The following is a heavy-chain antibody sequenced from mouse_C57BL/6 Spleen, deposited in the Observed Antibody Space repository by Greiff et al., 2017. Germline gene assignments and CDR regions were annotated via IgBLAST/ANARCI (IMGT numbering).Heavy chain of an antibody. Sequence: EVKLMESGGDLVKPGGSLKLSCAASGFTFSSYGMSWVRQTPDKRLEWVATISSGGSYTYYPDSVKGRFTISRDNAKNTLYLQMSSLKSEDTAMYYCARQIYYGKDFDYWGQGTTLTVSS. V-gene: IGHV5-6*01. J-gene: IGHJ2*01. D-gene: IGHD2-1*01. CDR3: ARQIYYGKDFDY. CDR2: ISSGGSYT. CDR1: GFTFSSYG.